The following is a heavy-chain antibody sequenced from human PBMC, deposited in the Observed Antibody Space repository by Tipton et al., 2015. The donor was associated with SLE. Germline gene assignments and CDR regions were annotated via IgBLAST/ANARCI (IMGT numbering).Heavy chain of an antibody. CDR1: GGSISSHY. CDR3: ARRGAAAGPFDL. V-gene: IGHV4-59*11. Sequence: TLSLTCTVSGGSISSHYWSWIRQTPGNGLEWIGYMYYSGATNYNPSLKSRVTMSVDTSKNQFSLNLNSVTAADTAVYYCARRGAAAGPFDLWGRGTLVTVSS. CDR2: MYYSGAT. D-gene: IGHD6-13*01. J-gene: IGHJ2*01.